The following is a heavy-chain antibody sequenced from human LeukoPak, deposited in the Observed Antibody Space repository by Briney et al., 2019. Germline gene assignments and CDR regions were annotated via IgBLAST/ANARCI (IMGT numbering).Heavy chain of an antibody. V-gene: IGHV1-46*03. J-gene: IGHJ4*02. Sequence: GSVKVSCKASGYTFTSYYMHWVRQAPGQGLEGMGIINPSGGSTSYAQKFQGRVTMTRDTSTSTVYMELSSLRSEDTAVYYCARDRYCSGGSCLYYFDYWGQGTLVTVSS. CDR3: ARDRYCSGGSCLYYFDY. CDR1: GYTFTSYY. D-gene: IGHD2-15*01. CDR2: INPSGGST.